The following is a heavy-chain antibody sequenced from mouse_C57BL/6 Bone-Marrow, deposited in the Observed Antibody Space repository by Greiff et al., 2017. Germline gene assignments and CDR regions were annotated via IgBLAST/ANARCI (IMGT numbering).Heavy chain of an antibody. J-gene: IGHJ4*01. CDR1: GYSITSGYY. CDR2: ISYDGSN. Sequence: EVQLVESGPGLVKPSQSLSLTCSVTGYSITSGYYWNWIRQFPGNKLEWMGYISYDGSNNYNPSLKNRISITRDTSKNQFFLKLNSVTTEDTATYYCARVGPTIVTDYYAMDYWGQGTSVTVSS. D-gene: IGHD2-5*01. CDR3: ARVGPTIVTDYYAMDY. V-gene: IGHV3-6*01.